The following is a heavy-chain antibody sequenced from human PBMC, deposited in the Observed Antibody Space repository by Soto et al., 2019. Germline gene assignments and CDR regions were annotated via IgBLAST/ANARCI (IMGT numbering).Heavy chain of an antibody. CDR3: ARDSAAAGTVVDY. V-gene: IGHV4-61*01. D-gene: IGHD6-13*01. CDR1: GGSVSSGSYY. J-gene: IGHJ4*02. CDR2: IYYSGST. Sequence: QVQLQESGPGLVKPSETLSLTCTVSGGSVSSGSYYWSWIRQPPGKGLEWIGYIYYSGSTNYNPSLKRRGTIPVDTSKNQFSLKLSSVTAADTAVYYCARDSAAAGTVVDYWGQGTLVTVSS.